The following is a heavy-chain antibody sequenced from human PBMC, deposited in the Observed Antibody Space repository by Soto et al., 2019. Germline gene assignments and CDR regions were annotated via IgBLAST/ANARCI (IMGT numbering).Heavy chain of an antibody. CDR1: GFTFDDYT. Sequence: GGSLRLSCAASGFTFDDYTMHWVRQAPGKGLEWVSLISWDGGSTYYADSVKGRFTISRDNSKNSLYLQMNSLRTEDTALYYCASALGHDAFDIWGQGTMVTVSS. J-gene: IGHJ3*02. V-gene: IGHV3-43*01. CDR2: ISWDGGST. CDR3: ASALGHDAFDI.